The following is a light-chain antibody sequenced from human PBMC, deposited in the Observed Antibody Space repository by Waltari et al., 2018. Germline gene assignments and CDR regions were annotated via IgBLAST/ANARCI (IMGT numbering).Light chain of an antibody. Sequence: QSALTQPRSVSGSPGQSVTISCTGTSSDVGGYNYVSWYQQHPGKAPKLMLYDVSKRPSGVPDRFSGSKSGNTPSLTISGLQAEDEADYYCCSYAGSYTYVFGPGTKVTVL. CDR1: SSDVGGYNY. CDR2: DVS. V-gene: IGLV2-11*01. J-gene: IGLJ1*01. CDR3: CSYAGSYTYV.